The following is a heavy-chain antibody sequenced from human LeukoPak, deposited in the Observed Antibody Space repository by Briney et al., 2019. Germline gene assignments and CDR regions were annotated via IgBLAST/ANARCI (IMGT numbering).Heavy chain of an antibody. V-gene: IGHV3-74*01. CDR2: IHSDGSST. Sequence: GGSLRLSCAASGFTFSNYWMHWVRQAPGKGLVWVSRIHSDGSSTTSADSVKGRFTISRDNAENTLYLQMNSLRAEDTAVYFCARGDAHAFDIWGQGTMVTVSS. J-gene: IGHJ3*02. CDR1: GFTFSNYW. CDR3: ARGDAHAFDI.